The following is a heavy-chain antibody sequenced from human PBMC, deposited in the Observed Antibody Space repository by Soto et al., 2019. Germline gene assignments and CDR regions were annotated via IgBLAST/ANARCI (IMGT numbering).Heavy chain of an antibody. J-gene: IGHJ4*02. CDR2: INPSGGSP. CDR3: AREPSITFFGVVNSGSPLDY. D-gene: IGHD3-3*01. V-gene: IGHV1-46*01. CDR1: GYTFTSYY. Sequence: QVQLVQSGAEVKKPGASVKVSCKASGYTFTSYYMHWVRQAPGQGLEWMGIINPSGGSPSYAQKFQGRVTMTRDPATSTVYMELGSLRSEDTAVYYCAREPSITFFGVVNSGSPLDYWGQGTLVTVSS.